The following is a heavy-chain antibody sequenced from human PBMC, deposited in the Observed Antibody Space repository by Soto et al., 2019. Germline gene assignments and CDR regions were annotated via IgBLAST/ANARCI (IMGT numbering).Heavy chain of an antibody. Sequence: QPGGSLRLSCAASGFTFSSYWMSWVRQAPGKGLEWVANIKQDGSEKYYVDSVKGRFTISRDNAKNSLYLQMNSLRAEDTAVYYCARVRSAGTTGTTGRSDHLYYFDYWGQGTLVTVSS. CDR2: IKQDGSEK. J-gene: IGHJ4*02. CDR1: GFTFSSYW. D-gene: IGHD1-1*01. V-gene: IGHV3-7*05. CDR3: ARVRSAGTTGTTGRSDHLYYFDY.